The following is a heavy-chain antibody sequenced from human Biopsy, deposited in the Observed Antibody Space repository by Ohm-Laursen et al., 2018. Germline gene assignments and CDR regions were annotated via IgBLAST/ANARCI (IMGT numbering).Heavy chain of an antibody. V-gene: IGHV1-69*06. D-gene: IGHD1/OR15-1a*01. J-gene: IGHJ5*02. CDR2: NIPILGTG. Sequence: SVKVSCKAPGGTFSNYGVNWVRQAPGQGLEWLGGNIPILGTGNYAQKFQDRVTVAADTSTSTATMELRSLRSDDTAMYYCARDSRNKFDLWGQGTLV. CDR3: ARDSRNKFDL. CDR1: GGTFSNYG.